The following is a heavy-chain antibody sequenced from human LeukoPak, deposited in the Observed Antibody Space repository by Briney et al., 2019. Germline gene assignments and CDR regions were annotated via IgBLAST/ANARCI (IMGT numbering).Heavy chain of an antibody. CDR1: GDTVSSNTAA. CDR2: TYYRSKWYN. CDR3: AREGEYKVGHFYYGLDV. D-gene: IGHD3-10*01. V-gene: IGHV6-1*01. J-gene: IGHJ6*02. Sequence: SQTLSLTCAISGDTVSSNTAAWNWIRQSPSRGLEWLGRTYYRSKWYNDYAVSVKRRITINPDTSKNQFFLHLNSVTPEDTAVYYCAREGEYKVGHFYYGLDVWGQGTTVTVSS.